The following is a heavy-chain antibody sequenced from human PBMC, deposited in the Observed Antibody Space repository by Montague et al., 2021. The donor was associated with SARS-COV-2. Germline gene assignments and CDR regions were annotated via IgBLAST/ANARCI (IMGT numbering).Heavy chain of an antibody. CDR2: IYYTGST. V-gene: IGHV4-59*02. D-gene: IGHD3-22*01. Sequence: SETLSLTCSVSGVSVNNYYWAWIRQTPEKGLEWIGYIYYTGSTNYNPSLRNRITISIDTSANQLSLKLRSVTPADTAVYYCVRDFYDTSDYFRGTFDVWGHGTVVSVSS. CDR1: GVSVNNYY. CDR3: VRDFYDTSDYFRGTFDV. J-gene: IGHJ3*01.